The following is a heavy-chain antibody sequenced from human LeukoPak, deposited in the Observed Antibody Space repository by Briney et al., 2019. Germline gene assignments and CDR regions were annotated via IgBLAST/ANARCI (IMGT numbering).Heavy chain of an antibody. J-gene: IGHJ4*02. Sequence: PGGSLRLSCAASGFTFSNSGMDWVRQAPGKGLEWVANIKQDGSDKYYVDSVRGRFTISRDNAKNSLYLQMNSLRADDTAVYYCAREGIWNKFGGVFWGQGTLVTVSS. CDR1: GFTFSNSG. V-gene: IGHV3-7*01. D-gene: IGHD3-16*01. CDR3: AREGIWNKFGGVF. CDR2: IKQDGSDK.